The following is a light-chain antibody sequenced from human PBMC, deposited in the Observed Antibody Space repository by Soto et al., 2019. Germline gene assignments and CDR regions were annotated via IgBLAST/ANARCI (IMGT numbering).Light chain of an antibody. CDR2: EVS. CDR3: TSYAGTYSFFYV. CDR1: SSDVGAYNY. V-gene: IGLV2-8*01. Sequence: QSVLTQPPSASGSPGQSVTISCTGTSSDVGAYNYVSWYQQLPGKAPKLIIYEVSKRPSGVPDRFSGSKSGYTASLTVSGLQAEDEADYYYTSYAGTYSFFYVFGTGTKVTVL. J-gene: IGLJ1*01.